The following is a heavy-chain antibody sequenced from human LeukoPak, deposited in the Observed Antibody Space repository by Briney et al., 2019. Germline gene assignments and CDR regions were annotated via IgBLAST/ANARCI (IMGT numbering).Heavy chain of an antibody. CDR1: GYTFTSYY. CDR2: ITPIFGTA. J-gene: IGHJ4*02. Sequence: SVKVSCKASGYTFTSYYMHWVRQAPGQGLEWMGGITPIFGTANYAQKFQGRVTITADESTSTAYMELSSLRSEDTAVYYCAREVIGGPGDYWGQGTLVTVSS. D-gene: IGHD2-21*01. CDR3: AREVIGGPGDY. V-gene: IGHV1-69*13.